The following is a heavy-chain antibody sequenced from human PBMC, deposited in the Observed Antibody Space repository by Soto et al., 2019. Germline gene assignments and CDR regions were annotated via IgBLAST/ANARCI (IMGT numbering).Heavy chain of an antibody. J-gene: IGHJ5*02. CDR3: ARESRFLEWLSLNWFDP. Sequence: SETLSLTCSVSGGSISSGYWTWIRQPPGKGLEWIGYIYYGGSINYNPSLKSRVIISVDTAKNSLYLQMNSLRDEDTAVYYCARESRFLEWLSLNWFDPWGQGTLVTVSS. D-gene: IGHD3-3*01. V-gene: IGHV4-59*12. CDR1: GGSISSGY. CDR2: IYYGGSI.